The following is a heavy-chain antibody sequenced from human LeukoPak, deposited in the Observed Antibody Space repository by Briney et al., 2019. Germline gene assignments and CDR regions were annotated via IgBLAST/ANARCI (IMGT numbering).Heavy chain of an antibody. D-gene: IGHD3-9*01. Sequence: SETLSLTCSVSGVSISSYYWSWLRQPPGKGLEWVGYIYYSGSTNYNPSLKSRVTISVDTSNNQFSLKLSSVPAADTAVYYCARVDSFDVFFDYWGQGTLVTVSS. V-gene: IGHV4-59*01. J-gene: IGHJ4*02. CDR2: IYYSGST. CDR3: ARVDSFDVFFDY. CDR1: GVSISSYY.